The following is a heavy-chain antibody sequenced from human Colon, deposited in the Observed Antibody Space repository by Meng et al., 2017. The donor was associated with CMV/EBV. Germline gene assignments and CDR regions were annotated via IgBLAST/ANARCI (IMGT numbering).Heavy chain of an antibody. J-gene: IGHJ6*02. CDR2: IHSRGNTI. CDR1: GFTFSDYY. V-gene: IGHV3-11*01. D-gene: IGHD6-25*01. Sequence: GESLKISCAASGFTFSDYYMSWVRQAPGKGLEWVSFIHSRGNTIYYADSVKGRFTFSRDNAKNSVYLQMDSLRVEDTAVYYCAKVPYSSAGHYYGMDVWGQGTTVTVSS. CDR3: AKVPYSSAGHYYGMDV.